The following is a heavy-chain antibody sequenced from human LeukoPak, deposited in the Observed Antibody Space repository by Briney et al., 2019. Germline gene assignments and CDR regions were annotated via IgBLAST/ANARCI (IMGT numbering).Heavy chain of an antibody. CDR2: INAGNGNT. CDR3: ARQVGQLLLYWWFDP. CDR1: GYTFTSYA. V-gene: IGHV1-3*01. Sequence: ASVKVSCKASGYTFTSYAMHWVRQASGQSLEWMGWINAGNGNTKYSQKFQGRVTITRDTSASTAYMELSSLRSEDTAVYYCARQVGQLLLYWWFDPWGQGTLVTVSS. J-gene: IGHJ5*02. D-gene: IGHD2-2*02.